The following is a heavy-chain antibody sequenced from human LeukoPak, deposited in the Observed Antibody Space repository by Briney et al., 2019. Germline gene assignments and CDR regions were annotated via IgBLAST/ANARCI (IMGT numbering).Heavy chain of an antibody. CDR1: GGTFSSYA. CDR3: AREIAATGNFDY. CDR2: ISAYNGNT. D-gene: IGHD6-13*01. J-gene: IGHJ4*02. V-gene: IGHV1-18*01. Sequence: ASVKVSCKASGGTFSSYAISWVRQAPGQGLEWMGWISAYNGNTNYAQKLQGRVTMTTDTSTSTVYMELSSLRSEDTAVYYCAREIAATGNFDYWGQGTLVTVSS.